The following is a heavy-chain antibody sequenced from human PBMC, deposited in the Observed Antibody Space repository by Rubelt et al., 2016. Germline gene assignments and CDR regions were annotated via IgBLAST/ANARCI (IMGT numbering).Heavy chain of an antibody. J-gene: IGHJ6*02. Sequence: QVQLQQWGAGLLKPSETLSLTCAVYGGSFSGYYWSWIRQPPGKGLEWIGEINHSGSTNYNPSLKSRVCISVDTAKNQFSLKLSSVTAADTAVYYCARTPVIRRGMDVWGQGTTVTVSS. D-gene: IGHD6-6*01. CDR2: INHSGST. CDR3: ARTPVIRRGMDV. CDR1: GGSFSGYY. V-gene: IGHV4-34*01.